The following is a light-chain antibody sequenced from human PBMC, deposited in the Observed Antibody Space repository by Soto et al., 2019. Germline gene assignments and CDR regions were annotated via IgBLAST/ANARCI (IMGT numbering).Light chain of an antibody. CDR2: GSS. Sequence: EILMAQSPATLSLSPGERATLYCRASQTISSNLAWYQHKPYQCPTLLFCGSSNSATGIPAMFTGSLSGTEFTLNISSLQSEDFAVYSRQQYDTWPPTFGGGTKVDI. V-gene: IGKV3-15*01. CDR3: QQYDTWPPT. CDR1: QTISSN. J-gene: IGKJ4*01.